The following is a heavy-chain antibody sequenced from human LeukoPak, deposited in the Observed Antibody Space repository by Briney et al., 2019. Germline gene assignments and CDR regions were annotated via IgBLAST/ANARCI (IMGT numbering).Heavy chain of an antibody. CDR3: ARESDSGYYINGAFDI. Sequence: PSENLSLTCAVSGGSISSSNWWSWVRQPPGKGLEGIGEIYHSGSTNYNPSLKSRVTISVDKSKNQLSLKLSSVTAADTAVYYCARESDSGYYINGAFDIWGQGTMVTVSS. V-gene: IGHV4-4*02. J-gene: IGHJ3*02. D-gene: IGHD3-22*01. CDR1: GGSISSSNW. CDR2: IYHSGST.